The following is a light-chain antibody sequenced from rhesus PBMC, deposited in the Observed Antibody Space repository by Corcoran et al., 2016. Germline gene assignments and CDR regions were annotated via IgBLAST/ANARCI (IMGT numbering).Light chain of an antibody. J-gene: IGKJ4*01. Sequence: EIVMTQSPATLSLSPGERATLSCRASQSVSSYVAWYQQKPEQAPRLLIDGASSRATGIPDRFSGSGSGTDFTVTISSPEPEDFAVYFCQQYSDWPLTFGGGTKVDIK. CDR1: QSVSSY. CDR3: QQYSDWPLT. V-gene: IGKV3S9*01. CDR2: GAS.